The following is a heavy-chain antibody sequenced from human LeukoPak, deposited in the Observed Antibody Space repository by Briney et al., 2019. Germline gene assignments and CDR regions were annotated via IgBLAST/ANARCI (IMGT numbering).Heavy chain of an antibody. D-gene: IGHD3-22*01. CDR3: ARSPPTYYYDSSGYHLFDP. V-gene: IGHV2-70*11. J-gene: IGHJ5*02. CDR1: GSSLSTSEMC. Sequence: SGPALVKPTQTLTLTCTFSGSSLSTSEMCVSWIRQPPGKALEWLARIDWDDDKYYSTSLKTRLTISKDTSKNQVVLTMTNMDPVDTATYYCARSPPTYYYDSSGYHLFDPWGQGTLVTVSS. CDR2: IDWDDDK.